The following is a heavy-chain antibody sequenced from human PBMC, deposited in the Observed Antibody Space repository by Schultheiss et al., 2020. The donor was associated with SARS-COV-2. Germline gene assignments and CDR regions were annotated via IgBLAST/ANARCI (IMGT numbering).Heavy chain of an antibody. CDR2: IFYNGGT. Sequence: SQTLSLTCTVSAGSITNDYWSWIRQPPGKGLEWIGYIFYNGGTNYNPSLKSRVTISVDTSKNQFSLKLSSVTAADTAVYYCARVRSPPWFDPWGQGTLVTVFS. J-gene: IGHJ5*02. V-gene: IGHV4-59*01. D-gene: IGHD6-13*01. CDR3: ARVRSPPWFDP. CDR1: AGSITNDY.